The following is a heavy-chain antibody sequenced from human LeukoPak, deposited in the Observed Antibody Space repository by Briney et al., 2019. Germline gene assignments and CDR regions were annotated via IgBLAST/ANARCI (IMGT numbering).Heavy chain of an antibody. D-gene: IGHD6-19*01. CDR2: INASSGTT. J-gene: IGHJ6*01. Sequence: GASVKVSCTPSGYTFTSYYMHWVRQAPGQGHEWMGIINASSGTTNYAQTFQGRVTMSRDTSTSTVYMELSSLRAEDTAVYYCARDRGLLYGSSGCLHCWG. CDR1: GYTFTSYY. CDR3: ARDRGLLYGSSGCLHC. V-gene: IGHV1-46*01.